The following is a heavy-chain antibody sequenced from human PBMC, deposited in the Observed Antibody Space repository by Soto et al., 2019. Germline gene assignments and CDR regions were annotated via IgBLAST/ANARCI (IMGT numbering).Heavy chain of an antibody. CDR1: GFTFSSYG. D-gene: IGHD3-22*01. J-gene: IGHJ4*02. Sequence: PASGFTFSSYGMHWVRQAPGKGLEWVAVISYDGSNKYYADSVKGRFTISRDNSKNTLYLQMNSLRAEDTAVYYCAKDVDDSSGYYYVGLYYFDYWGQGTLVTVSS. CDR2: ISYDGSNK. CDR3: AKDVDDSSGYYYVGLYYFDY. V-gene: IGHV3-30*18.